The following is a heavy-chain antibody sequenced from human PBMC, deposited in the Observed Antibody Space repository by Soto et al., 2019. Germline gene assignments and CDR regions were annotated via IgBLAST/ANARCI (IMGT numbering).Heavy chain of an antibody. CDR3: SRSRAVAGTAFPDY. D-gene: IGHD2-21*02. J-gene: IGHJ4*02. Sequence: GGSLRLSCAASGFTFSSYGMHWVRQAPGKGLEWVAVIWYDGSNKYYVDSVKGRFTISRDNSKNTLHLQMNSLRAEDTAVYYCSRSRAVAGTAFPDYWGQGTLVTVSS. V-gene: IGHV3-33*01. CDR2: IWYDGSNK. CDR1: GFTFSSYG.